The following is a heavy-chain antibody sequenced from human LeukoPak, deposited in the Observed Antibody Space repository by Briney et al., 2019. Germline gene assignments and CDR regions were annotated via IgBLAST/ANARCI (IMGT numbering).Heavy chain of an antibody. CDR2: INHSGST. CDR3: ARKEYSGSYFDY. V-gene: IGHV4-30-2*01. J-gene: IGHJ4*02. Sequence: PSQTLSLTCAVSGGSISSGGYYWSWIRQPPGKGLEWIGEINHSGSTNYNPSLKSRVTISVDTSKNQFSLKLSSVTAADTAVYYCARKEYSGSYFDYWGQGTLVTVSS. CDR1: GGSISSGGYY. D-gene: IGHD1-26*01.